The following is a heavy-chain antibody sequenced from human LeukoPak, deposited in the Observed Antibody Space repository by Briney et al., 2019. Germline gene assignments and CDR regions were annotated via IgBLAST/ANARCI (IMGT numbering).Heavy chain of an antibody. D-gene: IGHD2-21*02. CDR2: IRYDGSNK. V-gene: IGHV3-30*02. CDR3: AKVVGEGDSPFDY. Sequence: GGSLRLSCAASGFTFSSYGMHWVRQAPGKGLEWVAFIRYDGSNKYYADSVKGRFTISRDNSKNTLYLQMNSLRAEDTAVYYCAKVVGEGDSPFDYWGQGTLVTVSS. CDR1: GFTFSSYG. J-gene: IGHJ4*02.